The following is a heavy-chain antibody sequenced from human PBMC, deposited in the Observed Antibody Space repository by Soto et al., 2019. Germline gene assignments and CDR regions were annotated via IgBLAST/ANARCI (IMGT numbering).Heavy chain of an antibody. V-gene: IGHV4-34*01. Sequence: PSETLSVTCAVYCGSFSGDYWTWIRQPPGTGLEWIGEINHSGSTNYNPSLKSRVTISVDTSKNQFSLKLTSVTAADTAVYYCARDKITGLFDYWGQGTLVTVS. CDR2: INHSGST. CDR1: CGSFSGDY. CDR3: ARDKITGLFDY. D-gene: IGHD2-8*02. J-gene: IGHJ4*02.